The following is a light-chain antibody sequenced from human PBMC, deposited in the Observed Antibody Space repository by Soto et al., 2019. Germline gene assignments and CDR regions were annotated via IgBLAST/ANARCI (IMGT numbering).Light chain of an antibody. J-gene: IGKJ4*01. Sequence: DIQMTQSPSTLSASAGDRVTITCRASQSISTLLAWYQQKPGKVPKLLIYKASSLESGVPSRFSGSVSGTEFTLTISSLQPDDFATYYCQQYKSYPLTFGGGTKVEIK. CDR1: QSISTL. CDR3: QQYKSYPLT. CDR2: KAS. V-gene: IGKV1-5*03.